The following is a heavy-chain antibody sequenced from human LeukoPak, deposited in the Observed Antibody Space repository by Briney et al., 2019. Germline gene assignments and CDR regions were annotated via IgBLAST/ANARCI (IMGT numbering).Heavy chain of an antibody. J-gene: IGHJ4*02. V-gene: IGHV1-69*05. CDR2: IIPIFGTA. CDR3: ARGQYCSSTSCYTRYFDY. D-gene: IGHD2-2*02. CDR1: GGTFSSYA. Sequence: SVKVSCKASGGTFSSYAISWVRQAPGQGLEWMGGIIPIFGTANYAQKLQGRVTMTTDTSTSTAYMELRSLRSDDTAVYYCARGQYCSSTSCYTRYFDYWGQGTLVTVSS.